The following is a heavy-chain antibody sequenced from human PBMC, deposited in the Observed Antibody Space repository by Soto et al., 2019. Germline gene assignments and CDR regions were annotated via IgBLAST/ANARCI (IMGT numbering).Heavy chain of an antibody. Sequence: GGSLRLSCAASGFTFSSYAMSWVRQAPGKGLEWVSAISGSGGSTYYADSVKSRFTISRDKSKNTLYLQMNSLRAEDTAVYYCAKDLRTPHYNFWSGQFDVWGQGTLVTVSS. CDR1: GFTFSSYA. D-gene: IGHD3-3*01. J-gene: IGHJ4*02. CDR3: AKDLRTPHYNFWSGQFDV. V-gene: IGHV3-23*01. CDR2: ISGSGGST.